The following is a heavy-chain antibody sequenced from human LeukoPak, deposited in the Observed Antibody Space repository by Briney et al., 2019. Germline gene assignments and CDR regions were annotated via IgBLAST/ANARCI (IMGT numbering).Heavy chain of an antibody. CDR1: GGSLSGYQ. CDR2: INHSGTT. Sequence: SETLSLICAVYGGSLSGYQWSWIRQPPGKGLEWIGEINHSGTTDYNPSHKSRVTISMDTSKNQFSLKLSSVTGADTAVYYCARHLASPWFVKLSLWNYWGQGTLVTVSS. V-gene: IGHV4-34*01. D-gene: IGHD3-10*01. J-gene: IGHJ4*02. CDR3: ARHLASPWFVKLSLWNY.